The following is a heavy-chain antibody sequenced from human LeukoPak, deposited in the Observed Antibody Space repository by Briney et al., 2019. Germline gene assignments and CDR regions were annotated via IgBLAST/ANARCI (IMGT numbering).Heavy chain of an antibody. J-gene: IGHJ6*04. V-gene: IGHV3-21*01. CDR3: ARDEIAVAGTHYCYYGMDV. CDR2: ISSSSSYI. D-gene: IGHD6-19*01. CDR1: GFTFSSYA. Sequence: GGSLRLSCAASGFTFSSYAMSWVRQAPGKGLEWVSSISSSSSYIYYADSVKGRFTISRDNAKNSLYLQMNSLRAEDTAVYYGARDEIAVAGTHYCYYGMDVWGKGSTVTVSS.